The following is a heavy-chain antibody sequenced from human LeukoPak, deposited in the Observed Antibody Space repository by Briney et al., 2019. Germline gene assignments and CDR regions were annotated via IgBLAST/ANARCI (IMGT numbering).Heavy chain of an antibody. J-gene: IGHJ4*02. CDR2: ISSSSSYI. V-gene: IGHV3-21*01. D-gene: IGHD3-22*01. CDR3: ARNLRYYDSSGYYPDY. Sequence: GSLRLSCAASGFTFSSYSMNWVRQAPGKGLEWVSSISSSSSYIYYADSVKGRFTISRDNAKNSLYLQMNSLRAEDTAVYYCARNLRYYDSSGYYPDYWGQGTLVTVSS. CDR1: GFTFSSYS.